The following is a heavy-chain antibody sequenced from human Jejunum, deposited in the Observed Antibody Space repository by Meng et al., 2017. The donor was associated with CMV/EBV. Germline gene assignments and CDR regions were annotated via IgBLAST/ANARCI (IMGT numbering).Heavy chain of an antibody. V-gene: IGHV4-31*03. D-gene: IGHD6-19*01. Sequence: VQLQESGPGLVKPSQTLSLTCTVSGGSVSSGGYYWTWIRQRPGKGLEWFRHIYYSGSTFYNPSLKRRVIISIDTSKNQFSLNLRSVTAADTAVYYCARVSSGWDYFDYWGQGTLVTVSS. J-gene: IGHJ4*02. CDR3: ARVSSGWDYFDY. CDR2: IYYSGST. CDR1: GGSVSSGGYY.